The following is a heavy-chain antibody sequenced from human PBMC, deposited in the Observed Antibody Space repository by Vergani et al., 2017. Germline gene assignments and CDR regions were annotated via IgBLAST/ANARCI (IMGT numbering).Heavy chain of an antibody. V-gene: IGHV3-64*04. CDR1: GFTFSSYA. CDR2: ISSNGGST. J-gene: IGHJ6*02. CDR3: AKDQYSSSLLAAYYGMDV. Sequence: VQLVESGGGLVQPGGSLRLSCSASGFTFSSYAMHWVRQAPGKGLEYVSAISSNGGSTYYADSVKGRFTISRDNSKNTLYLQMNSLRAEDTAVYYCAKDQYSSSLLAAYYGMDVWGQGTTVTVSS. D-gene: IGHD6-13*01.